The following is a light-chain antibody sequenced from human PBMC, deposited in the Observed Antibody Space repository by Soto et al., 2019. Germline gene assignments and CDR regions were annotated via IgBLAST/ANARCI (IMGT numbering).Light chain of an antibody. Sequence: EIVLTQSPGTLSLSPGERATLFCRASQSVSDRYLAWYQRKPGQAPRLLIYAASSRETGIPDRFSGSGAGTEFTRTISRLEPEDVAMYYCQQYGSSPPTFGQGTKVDNK. CDR3: QQYGSSPPT. CDR1: QSVSDRY. J-gene: IGKJ1*01. CDR2: AAS. V-gene: IGKV3-20*01.